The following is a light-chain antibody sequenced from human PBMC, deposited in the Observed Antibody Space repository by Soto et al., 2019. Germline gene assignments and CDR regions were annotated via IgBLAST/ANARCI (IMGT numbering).Light chain of an antibody. J-gene: IGLJ1*01. Sequence: QSVLTQPPSASGSPGQSVTISCTGTSSDVGGYNFVSWYQQHPGKAPKLMIYEVSKRPPGVPDRFSGSKSGNTASLTVSGLQAEDEADYYCSSYAGSSNFVFGTGTKVTVL. CDR2: EVS. CDR1: SSDVGGYNF. CDR3: SSYAGSSNFV. V-gene: IGLV2-8*01.